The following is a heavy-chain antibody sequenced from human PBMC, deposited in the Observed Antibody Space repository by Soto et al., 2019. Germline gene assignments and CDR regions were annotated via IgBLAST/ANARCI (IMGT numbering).Heavy chain of an antibody. CDR2: IYYSGST. Sequence: PSETLSLTCTVSGGSISSYYWSWIRQPPGKGLEWIGYIYYSGSTNYNPSLKSRVTISVDTSKNQFSLKLSSVTAADTAVYYCARALSYYGSGKNPDYFDYWGQGTLVTVSS. J-gene: IGHJ4*02. CDR1: GGSISSYY. V-gene: IGHV4-59*01. CDR3: ARALSYYGSGKNPDYFDY. D-gene: IGHD3-10*01.